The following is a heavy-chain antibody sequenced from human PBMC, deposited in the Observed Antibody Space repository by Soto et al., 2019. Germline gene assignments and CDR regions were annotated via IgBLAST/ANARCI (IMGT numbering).Heavy chain of an antibody. CDR3: ARNLFSGDGYYFDY. Sequence: SETLSLTCAVYGGSFSGYYWSWIRQPPGKGLEWIGEINHSGSTNYNPSLKSRATISVDTSKNQFSLKLSSVTAADTAVYYCARNLFSGDGYYFDYWGQGTLVTVSS. CDR1: GGSFSGYY. J-gene: IGHJ4*02. D-gene: IGHD1-26*01. V-gene: IGHV4-34*01. CDR2: INHSGST.